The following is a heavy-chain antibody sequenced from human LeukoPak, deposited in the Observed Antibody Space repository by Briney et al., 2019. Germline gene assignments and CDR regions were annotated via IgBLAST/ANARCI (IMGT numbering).Heavy chain of an antibody. CDR1: GYTFTSYD. V-gene: IGHV1-8*03. J-gene: IGHJ6*03. CDR3: ARAIERRYSYGSPYYMDV. Sequence: GASVKVSCKASGYTFTSYDINWVRQATGQGLEWMGWMNPNSGNTGYAQKFQGRVTITRNTSISTAYMELSSLRSEDTAVYYCARAIERRYSYGSPYYMDVWGKGTTVTVSS. CDR2: MNPNSGNT. D-gene: IGHD5-18*01.